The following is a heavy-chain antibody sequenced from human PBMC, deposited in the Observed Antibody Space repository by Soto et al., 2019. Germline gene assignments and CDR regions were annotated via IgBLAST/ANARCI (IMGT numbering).Heavy chain of an antibody. V-gene: IGHV1-69*01. Sequence: QVQLVQSGAEVKKPGSSVKVSCKASGGTFSSYAISWVRQAPGQGLEWMGGIIPIFGTANYAQKFQGRVTITADESTSTAYMELSSLRSGDTAVYYCASKGVLRYFDWLPPYYYYGMDVWGQGTTVTVSS. CDR1: GGTFSSYA. D-gene: IGHD3-9*01. CDR2: IIPIFGTA. CDR3: ASKGVLRYFDWLPPYYYYGMDV. J-gene: IGHJ6*02.